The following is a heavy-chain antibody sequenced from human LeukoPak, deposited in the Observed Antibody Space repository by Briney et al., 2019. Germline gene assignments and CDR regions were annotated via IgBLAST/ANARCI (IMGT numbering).Heavy chain of an antibody. J-gene: IGHJ4*02. CDR2: IYYSGST. CDR1: GGSISSYY. CDR3: ASRSSIWSGYQDTLYYFDS. V-gene: IGHV4-59*01. Sequence: PSGTLSLTCTVSGGSISSYYRSWIRQPPGKRLEWIGHIYYSGSTNYNPSLKSRVTISVDTSKNQFSLKLSSVTAADTAVYYCASRSSIWSGYQDTLYYFDSWGQGTLVTVSS. D-gene: IGHD3-3*01.